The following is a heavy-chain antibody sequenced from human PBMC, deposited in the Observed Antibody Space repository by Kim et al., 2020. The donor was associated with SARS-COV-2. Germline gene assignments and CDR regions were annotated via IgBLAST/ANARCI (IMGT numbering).Heavy chain of an antibody. CDR2: IIPVFGTA. V-gene: IGHV1-69*13. D-gene: IGHD2-2*01. Sequence: SVKVSCKASGGTFRNYAISWVRQARGQGLEWMGGIIPVFGTANYAQKFQGRVTITADESTSTAYMELSRLSSEDTAVYYCARGGWKVPCYHYYAMDVWG. CDR1: GGTFRNYA. CDR3: ARGGWKVPCYHYYAMDV. J-gene: IGHJ6*02.